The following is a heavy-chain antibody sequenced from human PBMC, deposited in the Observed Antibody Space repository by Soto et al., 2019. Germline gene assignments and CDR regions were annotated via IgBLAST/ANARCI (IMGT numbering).Heavy chain of an antibody. J-gene: IGHJ3*02. CDR2: MNPNSGNT. D-gene: IGHD6-6*01. CDR3: ARSIAATDAFDI. Sequence: GASVKLSSKAPGYTLTSYDLNWARQATGQGLEWMGWMNPNSGNTGYAQKFQGRVTVTRNTSISTAYMELSSLRSEDTAVYYCARSIAATDAFDIWGQGTMVTVSS. V-gene: IGHV1-8*01. CDR1: GYTLTSYD.